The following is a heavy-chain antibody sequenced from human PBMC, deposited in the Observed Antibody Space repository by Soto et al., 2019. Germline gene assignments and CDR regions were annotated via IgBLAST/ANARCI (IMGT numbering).Heavy chain of an antibody. CDR3: ARDRYCSGGSCYSTNYYYYYGMDV. CDR1: GYTFTGYY. D-gene: IGHD2-15*01. V-gene: IGHV1-2*04. CDR2: INPNSGGT. Sequence: QVQLVQSGAEVKKPGASVKVSCKASGYTFTGYYMHWVRQAPGQGLEWMGWINPNSGGTNYAQKFQGWVTMTRDTSISTDYMELSRLRSDDTAVYYCARDRYCSGGSCYSTNYYYYYGMDVWGQGTTVTVSS. J-gene: IGHJ6*02.